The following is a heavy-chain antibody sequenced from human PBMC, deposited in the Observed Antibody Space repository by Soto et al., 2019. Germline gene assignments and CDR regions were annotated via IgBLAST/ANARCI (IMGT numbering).Heavy chain of an antibody. CDR1: GGSVSSGSHY. V-gene: IGHV4-61*01. CDR2: IYYSGST. Sequence: PSETLSLTCTVSGGSVSSGSHYWSWIRQPPGKGLEWIGYIYYSGSTNYNPSLKSRVTISVDTSKNQFSLKLSSVTAADTAVYYCARSMGIAVAGDYYFDYWGQGTLVTVSS. J-gene: IGHJ4*02. D-gene: IGHD6-19*01. CDR3: ARSMGIAVAGDYYFDY.